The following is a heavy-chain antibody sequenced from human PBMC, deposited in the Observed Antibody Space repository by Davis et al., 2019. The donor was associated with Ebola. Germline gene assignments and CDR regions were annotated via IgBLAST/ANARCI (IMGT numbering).Heavy chain of an antibody. Sequence: HTGGSLRLSCAASGFSFSNYWMHWVRQVPGKGLVWVSRINNDGSTTDYADSVKGRFTISRDNSKNTLYLQMNSLRAEDTAVYYCARATGMDVWGKGTTVTVSS. V-gene: IGHV3-74*01. CDR3: ARATGMDV. J-gene: IGHJ6*04. CDR1: GFSFSNYW. CDR2: INNDGSTT.